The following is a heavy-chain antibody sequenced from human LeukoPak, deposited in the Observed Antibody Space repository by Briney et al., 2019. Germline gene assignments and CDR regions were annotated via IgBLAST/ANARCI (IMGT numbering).Heavy chain of an antibody. D-gene: IGHD2-2*01. V-gene: IGHV3-30-3*01. Sequence: GGSLRLSCAASGFTFSSYAIHWVRQAPGKGLEGGAVISYGGSNKYYADSVKGRFTISRDNSKNTLYLQMNSLRAEDTAVYYCARGAHIVVVPAATGADYFDSWGQGTLVIVSS. CDR3: ARGAHIVVVPAATGADYFDS. CDR2: ISYGGSNK. J-gene: IGHJ4*02. CDR1: GFTFSSYA.